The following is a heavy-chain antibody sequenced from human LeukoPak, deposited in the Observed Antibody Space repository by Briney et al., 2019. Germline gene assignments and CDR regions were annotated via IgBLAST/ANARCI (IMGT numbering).Heavy chain of an antibody. J-gene: IGHJ4*02. V-gene: IGHV3-30*04. CDR2: IPYDGSNK. D-gene: IGHD4-23*01. CDR1: GFTFSTYA. CDR3: ARAEGYGGELGS. Sequence: PGGSLRLSCAASGFTFSTYAMHWVRQAPGKGLEWVAVIPYDGSNKYYADSVKGRFTISRENSKNRLYLQMNSLRAEDTAVYYCARAEGYGGELGSWGQGTLVTVSS.